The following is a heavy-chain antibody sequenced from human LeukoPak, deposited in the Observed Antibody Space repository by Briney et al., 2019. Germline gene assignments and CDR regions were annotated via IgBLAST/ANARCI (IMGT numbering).Heavy chain of an antibody. CDR3: ASHYYDSSGYPGY. CDR1: GFTFSSYS. CDR2: ISSSSSYI. D-gene: IGHD3-22*01. Sequence: GGSLRLSCAASGFTFSSYSMNWVRQAPGKGLEWVSSISSSSSYIYYADSVKGRFTISRDNAKNSLYLQMNSLRAEDTAVYYCASHYYDSSGYPGYWGQGTLVTVSS. J-gene: IGHJ4*02. V-gene: IGHV3-21*01.